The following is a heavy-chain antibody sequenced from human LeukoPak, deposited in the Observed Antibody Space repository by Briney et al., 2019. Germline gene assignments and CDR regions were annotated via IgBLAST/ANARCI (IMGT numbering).Heavy chain of an antibody. J-gene: IGHJ4*02. V-gene: IGHV3-23*01. CDR3: ANRIAGYAIEG. D-gene: IGHD5-12*01. Sequence: PGGSLRLSCAASGFTFSNYAMNWVRQAPGKGLEWVSSIRGSGENSYYADSVKGRFTISRDNSENTLYLQMNSLRAEDSAIYYCANRIAGYAIEGWGQGTLVTVSS. CDR1: GFTFSNYA. CDR2: IRGSGENS.